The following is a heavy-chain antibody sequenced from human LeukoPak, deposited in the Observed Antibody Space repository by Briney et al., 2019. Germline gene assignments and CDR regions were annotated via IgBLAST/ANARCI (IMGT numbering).Heavy chain of an antibody. J-gene: IGHJ4*02. V-gene: IGHV3-48*01. CDR1: GFSFITYN. CDR3: ARGTVTGLLDY. Sequence: PGGSLRLSCAASGFSFITYNMNWVRQAPGKGLEWVSYISDSSSSIYYADSVKGRFTISRDNSKNTLYLQMNSLRAEDTAVYYCARGTVTGLLDYWGQGTLVTVSS. CDR2: ISDSSSSI. D-gene: IGHD4-17*01.